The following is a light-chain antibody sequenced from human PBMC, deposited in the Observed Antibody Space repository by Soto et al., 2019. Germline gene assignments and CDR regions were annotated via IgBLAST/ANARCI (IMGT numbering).Light chain of an antibody. CDR1: QSVSSY. CDR2: GAS. J-gene: IGKJ1*01. CDR3: QQYGGSSWT. Sequence: EIVLTQSPATLSLSPGERATLSCRASQSVSSYLAWYQQKPGQAPRLLIFGASSRATGIPDRFSGSGSGTDFTLTISRLEPEDFAVYYCQQYGGSSWTFGQGTKV. V-gene: IGKV3-20*01.